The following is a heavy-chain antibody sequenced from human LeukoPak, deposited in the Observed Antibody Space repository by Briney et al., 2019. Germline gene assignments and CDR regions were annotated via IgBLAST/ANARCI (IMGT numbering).Heavy chain of an antibody. CDR3: ARQGYCTNGVCPDAFDI. J-gene: IGHJ3*02. CDR2: IYYSGST. D-gene: IGHD2-8*01. Sequence: KPSETLSLTCTVSGGSISSSSYYWGWIRQPPGKGLEWIGSIYYSGSTYYNPSLYSRVTISVDTSKNQFSLKLSSVTAADTAVYYCARQGYCTNGVCPDAFDIWGQGTMVTVSS. V-gene: IGHV4-39*01. CDR1: GGSISSSSYY.